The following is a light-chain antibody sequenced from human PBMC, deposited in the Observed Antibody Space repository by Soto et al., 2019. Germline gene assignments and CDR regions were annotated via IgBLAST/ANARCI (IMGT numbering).Light chain of an antibody. V-gene: IGLV1-40*01. Sequence: QSVLTQPPSVSEAPGQRVTISCTGSSSNIGAGYEAHWYQQVPGTAPKLLIYENNNRPSGVPDRVSGTKSGTSASLAITGLQAEDEAVYYCQYYDSSLSGYVFGTGKKVTVL. CDR1: SSNIGAGYE. CDR3: QYYDSSLSGYV. J-gene: IGLJ1*01. CDR2: ENN.